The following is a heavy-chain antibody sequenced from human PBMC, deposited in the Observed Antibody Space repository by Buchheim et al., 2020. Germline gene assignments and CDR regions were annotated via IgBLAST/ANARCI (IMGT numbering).Heavy chain of an antibody. CDR2: ISYDGSNK. CDR1: GFTFSSYA. CDR3: ARSTTMIAYYFDY. D-gene: IGHD3-22*01. Sequence: QVQLVESGGGVVQPGRSLRLSCAASGFTFSSYAMHWVRQAPGKGLEWVAVISYDGSNKYYADSVKGRFTISRDNSKKTLYLQMNSLRAEDTAVYYCARSTTMIAYYFDYWGQGTL. V-gene: IGHV3-30*04. J-gene: IGHJ4*02.